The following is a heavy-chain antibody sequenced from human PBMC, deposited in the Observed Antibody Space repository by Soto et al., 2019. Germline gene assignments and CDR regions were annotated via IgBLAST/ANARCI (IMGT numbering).Heavy chain of an antibody. CDR3: ASTGYCSSTSCFRNGGMDV. CDR2: IYPGDSDT. CDR1: GYSFTSYW. V-gene: IGHV5-51*01. Sequence: GESLKISCKGSGYSFTSYWIGSVRQMHGKGLEWMGIIYPGDSDTRYSPSFQGQVTISADKSISTAYLQWSSLKASDTAMYYCASTGYCSSTSCFRNGGMDVWGQGTTVTVSS. D-gene: IGHD2-2*01. J-gene: IGHJ6*02.